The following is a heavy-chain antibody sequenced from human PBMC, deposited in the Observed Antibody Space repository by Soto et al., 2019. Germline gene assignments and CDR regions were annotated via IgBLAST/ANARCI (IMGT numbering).Heavy chain of an antibody. CDR1: GDTFNSYA. Sequence: QVQLVQSGAEVKKPGSSVTVSCKASGDTFNSYAVSWVRQAPGQGLEWMGVLIPVFGTRNYAQKFQGRLTISAYDSTSTNYMDMRSLRSGDTAVYYCARDWGCTGGSCVLRGGWFDPWGQGTLVTVSS. CDR3: ARDWGCTGGSCVLRGGWFDP. V-gene: IGHV1-69*12. CDR2: LIPVFGTR. J-gene: IGHJ5*02. D-gene: IGHD2-15*01.